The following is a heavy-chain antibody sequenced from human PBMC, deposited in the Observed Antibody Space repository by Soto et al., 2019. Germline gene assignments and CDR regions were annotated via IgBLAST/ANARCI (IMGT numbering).Heavy chain of an antibody. V-gene: IGHV1-69*06. CDR3: ARDRATGWSPHYYSGMDV. Sequence: SVKVSCKASGGTFSSYAISWVRQAPGQGLEWMGGIIPIFGTANYAQKFQGRVTITADKSTSTAYMELSSLRSEDTAVYYCARDRATGWSPHYYSGMDVWGQGPTVTVSS. CDR1: GGTFSSYA. D-gene: IGHD2-15*01. J-gene: IGHJ6*02. CDR2: IIPIFGTA.